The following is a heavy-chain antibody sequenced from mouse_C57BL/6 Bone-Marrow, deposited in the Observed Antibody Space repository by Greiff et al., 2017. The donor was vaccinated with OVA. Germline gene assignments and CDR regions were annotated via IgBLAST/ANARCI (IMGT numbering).Heavy chain of an antibody. J-gene: IGHJ2*01. Sequence: QVQLKQPGAELVKPGASVKLSCKASGYTFTSYWMHWVKQRPGQGLEWIGMIHPNSGSTNYNEKFKSKATLTVDKSSSTAYMQLSSLTSEDSAVYYCARDSSGYCYFDYWGQGTTLTVSS. CDR2: IHPNSGST. V-gene: IGHV1-64*01. CDR1: GYTFTSYW. D-gene: IGHD3-2*02. CDR3: ARDSSGYCYFDY.